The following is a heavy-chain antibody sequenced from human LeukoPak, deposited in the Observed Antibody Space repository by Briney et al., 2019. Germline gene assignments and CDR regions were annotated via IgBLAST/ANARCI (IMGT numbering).Heavy chain of an antibody. CDR3: SRPMSQYHYYHLDL. V-gene: IGHV3-48*01. CDR2: ISSSSSTI. J-gene: IGHJ6*03. Sequence: GGSLRLSCAASGFTFSSYSMNWVRQAPGKGLEWVSYISSSSSTIYYADSVKGRFTISRDNAKNSLYLQMNSLRAEDTAVYYCSRPMSQYHYYHLDLLGKGTTVPVSS. CDR1: GFTFSSYS.